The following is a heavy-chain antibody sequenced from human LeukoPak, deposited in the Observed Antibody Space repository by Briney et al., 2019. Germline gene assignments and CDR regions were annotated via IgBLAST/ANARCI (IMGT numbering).Heavy chain of an antibody. CDR1: GGPISSSSYY. D-gene: IGHD6-19*01. CDR2: IYYSGST. V-gene: IGHV4-39*02. CDR3: AREAIAVARRPDY. Sequence: SETLSLTCTVSGGPISSSSYYWGWIRQPPGKGLEWIGSIYYSGSTYYNPSLKSRVTISVDTSKNQFSLKLSSVTAADTAVYYCAREAIAVARRPDYWGQGTLVTVSS. J-gene: IGHJ4*02.